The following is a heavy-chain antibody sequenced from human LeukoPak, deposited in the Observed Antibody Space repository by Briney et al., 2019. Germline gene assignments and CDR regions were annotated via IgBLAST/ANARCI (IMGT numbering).Heavy chain of an antibody. CDR3: PKVITMVRGVIPRSDADYHRGMDV. CDR1: GFTFSSYG. CDR2: ISYDGSNK. Sequence: QPGRSLRLSCAASGFTFSSYGMHWVRQAPGKGLEWVAVISYDGSNKYYADSVKGRFTISRDNSKNTLYLQMNSLSAADTAVYYCPKVITMVRGVIPRSDADYHRGMDVWGQGTTVTVSS. D-gene: IGHD3-10*01. V-gene: IGHV3-30*18. J-gene: IGHJ6*02.